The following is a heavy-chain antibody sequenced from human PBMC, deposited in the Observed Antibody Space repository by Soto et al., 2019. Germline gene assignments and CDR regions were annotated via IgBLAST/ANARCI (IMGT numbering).Heavy chain of an antibody. J-gene: IGHJ4*02. CDR3: ASHPYSSSWYA. CDR2: IKQDGSEK. D-gene: IGHD6-13*01. CDR1: GFTFSSYW. Sequence: GGSLRLSCAASGFTFSSYWMSWVRQAPGKGLEWVANIKQDGSEKYYVDSVKGRFTISRDNAKNSLYLQMNSLRAEDTAVYYCASHPYSSSWYAWGQGSLVIVSS. V-gene: IGHV3-7*02.